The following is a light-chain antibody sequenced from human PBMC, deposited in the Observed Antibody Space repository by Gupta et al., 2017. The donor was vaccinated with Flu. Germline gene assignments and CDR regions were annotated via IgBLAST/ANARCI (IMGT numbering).Light chain of an antibody. CDR2: DVS. V-gene: IGLV2-14*03. Sequence: QSALTQPASVSGSPGQPITISCTGTSSDIGFYNYVSWYQQHPGKAPKLMIYDVSSRPSGVSNRFSGSKSGNTASLTISGLQVEDEADYYCSSYTGSSNVLFGGGTKLAVL. CDR3: SSYTGSSNVL. J-gene: IGLJ3*02. CDR1: SSDIGFYNY.